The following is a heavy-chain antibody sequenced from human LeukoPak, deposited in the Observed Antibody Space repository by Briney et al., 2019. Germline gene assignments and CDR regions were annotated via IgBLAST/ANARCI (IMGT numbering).Heavy chain of an antibody. CDR2: IYYSGST. CDR1: GGSISSGSYY. V-gene: IGHV4-39*07. Sequence: SETLSLTCAVSGGSISSGSYYWSWIRQPPGKGLEWIGSIYYSGSTYYNPSLKSRVTISVDTSKNQFSLKLSSVTAADTAVYYCARDNWFGESPYYYYYMDVWGKGTTVTISS. D-gene: IGHD3-10*01. J-gene: IGHJ6*03. CDR3: ARDNWFGESPYYYYYMDV.